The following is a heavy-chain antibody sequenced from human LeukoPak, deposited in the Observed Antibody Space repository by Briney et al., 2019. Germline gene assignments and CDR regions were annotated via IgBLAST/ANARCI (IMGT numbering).Heavy chain of an antibody. CDR2: IYYSGST. Sequence: SETLSLTCTVSGGSISSYYWSWIRQPPGKGLEWIGYIYYSGSTNYNPSLKSRVTISVDTSKNQFSLKLSSVTAADTAVYYCARGQDIVVVPAGGDPYYYYGMDVWGQGTLVTVSS. V-gene: IGHV4-59*01. J-gene: IGHJ6*02. D-gene: IGHD2-2*01. CDR1: GGSISSYY. CDR3: ARGQDIVVVPAGGDPYYYYGMDV.